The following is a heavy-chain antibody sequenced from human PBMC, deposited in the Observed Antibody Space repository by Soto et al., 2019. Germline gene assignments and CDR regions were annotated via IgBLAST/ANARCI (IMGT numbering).Heavy chain of an antibody. Sequence: QVHLVQSGTEVKKPGASVKVSCKASGYTFLDFYIHWVRQAPGQGLEWMGFINPSGGGTTYAQQFQGRLTMTRDTSTSTVYMELISLRSEDMAIYYCARDKPFSAGYWGQGTLVT. CDR3: ARDKPFSAGY. CDR2: INPSGGGT. J-gene: IGHJ4*02. V-gene: IGHV1-46*01. D-gene: IGHD3-3*02. CDR1: GYTFLDFY.